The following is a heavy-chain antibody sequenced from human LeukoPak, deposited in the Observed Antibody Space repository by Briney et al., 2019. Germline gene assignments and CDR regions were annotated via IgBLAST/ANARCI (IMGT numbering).Heavy chain of an antibody. CDR2: IRYDGSNK. V-gene: IGHV3-30*02. Sequence: PGGSLRLSCAASGFTFSSYGMHWVRQAPGKGLEWVAFIRYDGSNKYYADSVKGRFTIPRDNSKNTLYLQTNSLRAEDTAVYYCAKDLGGLHDWFDPWGQGTLVTVSS. J-gene: IGHJ5*02. D-gene: IGHD3-16*01. CDR3: AKDLGGLHDWFDP. CDR1: GFTFSSYG.